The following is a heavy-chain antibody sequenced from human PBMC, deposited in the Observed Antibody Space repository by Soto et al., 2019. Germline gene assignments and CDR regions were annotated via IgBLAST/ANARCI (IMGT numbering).Heavy chain of an antibody. J-gene: IGHJ4*02. V-gene: IGHV3-30*03. CDR3: VSVADY. CDR1: GFSVTTYG. Sequence: QVHLVESGGGVVQPGRSLRLSCAASGFSVTTYGMHWVRQAPGKGLEWVAQISSDGNTKCYADSVKGRFTISRDTSKNTLYLQMNSLKVEDTAVYYCVSVADYWGQGTLVTVSS. D-gene: IGHD2-21*01. CDR2: ISSDGNTK.